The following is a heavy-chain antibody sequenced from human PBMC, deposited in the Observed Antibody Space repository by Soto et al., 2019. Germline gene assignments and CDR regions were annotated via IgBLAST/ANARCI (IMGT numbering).Heavy chain of an antibody. V-gene: IGHV3-30*18. D-gene: IGHD3-22*01. CDR3: AKDLPPYYYDSSGYYPAFDI. CDR1: GFTFSSYG. Sequence: GGSLRLSCAASGFTFSSYGMHWVRQAPGKGLELVTVISYDGSNKYYADSVKGRFTISRDNSKNTLYLQMNSLRAEDTAVYYCAKDLPPYYYDSSGYYPAFDIWGQGTMVTVSS. CDR2: ISYDGSNK. J-gene: IGHJ3*02.